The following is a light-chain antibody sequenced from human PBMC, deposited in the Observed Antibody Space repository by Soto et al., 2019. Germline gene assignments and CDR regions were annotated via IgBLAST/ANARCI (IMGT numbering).Light chain of an antibody. J-gene: IGKJ2*01. CDR2: TAS. CDR1: QSINNH. V-gene: IGKV1-39*01. Sequence: DIQMTQSPSSLSASVGDRVTVTCRASQSINNHLNWYQQKPGKAPNLLIYTASNLQSWVPSRFSGSGSGTDFTLTISSLQPEDFATYYCQQSYSTPRTFGQGTKLEIK. CDR3: QQSYSTPRT.